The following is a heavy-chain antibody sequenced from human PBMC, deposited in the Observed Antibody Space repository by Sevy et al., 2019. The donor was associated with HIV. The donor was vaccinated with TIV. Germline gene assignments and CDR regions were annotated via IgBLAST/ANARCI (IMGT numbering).Heavy chain of an antibody. J-gene: IGHJ4*02. D-gene: IGHD3-9*01. V-gene: IGHV2-5*02. CDR1: GFSFSTSGVG. CDR2: IFRDDDT. Sequence: SGPTLVKPTQTLTLTCTFSGFSFSTSGVGVGWIRLPPGKALEWLALIFRDDDTRYSPSLQSRLTITKDTSKDQVVLTMANMDPVDTGTYYCAHRRSKGITITEFDFWGQGTPVTVSS. CDR3: AHRRSKGITITEFDF.